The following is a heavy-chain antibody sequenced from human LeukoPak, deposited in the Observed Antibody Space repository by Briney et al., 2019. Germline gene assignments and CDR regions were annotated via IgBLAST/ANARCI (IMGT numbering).Heavy chain of an antibody. Sequence: GGSLRLSCAASGFTFSSFGLHWVRQAPGKGLDWVAVISFDGSNKYYADSVKGRFTISRDNSKNTLYLQMNSLRAEDTAVYYCAKGGGLRWYYFDYWGQGTLVTVSS. CDR3: AKGGGLRWYYFDY. CDR2: ISFDGSNK. CDR1: GFTFSSFG. V-gene: IGHV3-30*18. D-gene: IGHD4-23*01. J-gene: IGHJ4*02.